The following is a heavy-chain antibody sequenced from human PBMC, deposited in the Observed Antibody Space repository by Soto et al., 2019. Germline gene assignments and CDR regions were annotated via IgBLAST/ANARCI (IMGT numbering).Heavy chain of an antibody. V-gene: IGHV3-74*01. Sequence: GGSLRLSCAASGFTFDTYWIHWVRQAPGKGLAWVSGINSDGRSTTYADSVKGRFTISRDNAKNTLYLQMNSLRAEDTAVYYCARAYYYDTSGFWGSDYWGQGTLVTVSS. J-gene: IGHJ4*02. CDR1: GFTFDTYW. CDR2: INSDGRST. CDR3: ARAYYYDTSGFWGSDY. D-gene: IGHD3-22*01.